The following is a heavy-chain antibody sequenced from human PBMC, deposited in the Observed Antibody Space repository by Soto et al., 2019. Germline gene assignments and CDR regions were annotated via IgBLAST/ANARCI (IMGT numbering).Heavy chain of an antibody. J-gene: IGHJ4*02. CDR1: GGSVSSGSYY. CDR3: ARDRLSLAGYYFDY. Sequence: SETLSLTCTVSGGSVSSGSYYWSWIRQPPGKGLEWIGYIYYSGSTNYNPSLKSRVTISVDTSKNQFSLKLSSVTAADTAVYYCARDRLSLAGYYFDYWGQGTLVT. V-gene: IGHV4-61*01. D-gene: IGHD3-3*02. CDR2: IYYSGST.